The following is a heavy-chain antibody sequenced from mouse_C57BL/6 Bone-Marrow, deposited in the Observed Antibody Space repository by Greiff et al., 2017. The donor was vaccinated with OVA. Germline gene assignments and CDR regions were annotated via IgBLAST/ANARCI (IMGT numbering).Heavy chain of an antibody. J-gene: IGHJ3*01. CDR3: AVPGTWFAY. V-gene: IGHV1-81*01. CDR1: GYTFTSYG. CDR2: IYPRSGNT. Sequence: QVQLKESGAELARPGASVKLSCKASGYTFTSYGISWVKQRTGQGLEWIGEIYPRSGNTYYNEKFKGKATLTADKSSSTAYMELRSLTSEDSAVYFCAVPGTWFAYWGQGTLVTVSA.